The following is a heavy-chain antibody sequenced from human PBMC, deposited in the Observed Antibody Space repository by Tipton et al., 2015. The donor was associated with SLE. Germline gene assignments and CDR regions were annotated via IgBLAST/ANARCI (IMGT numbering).Heavy chain of an antibody. Sequence: SLRLSCAASGFTFSDYYMSWIRQAPGKGLEWVSYISSSSSYTNYADSVKGRFTISRDNAKNSLYLQMNSLRAEDTAVYYCARSPAGDSWFDPWGQGTLVTVSS. CDR3: ARSPAGDSWFDP. D-gene: IGHD7-27*01. V-gene: IGHV3-11*03. J-gene: IGHJ5*02. CDR1: GFTFSDYY. CDR2: ISSSSSYT.